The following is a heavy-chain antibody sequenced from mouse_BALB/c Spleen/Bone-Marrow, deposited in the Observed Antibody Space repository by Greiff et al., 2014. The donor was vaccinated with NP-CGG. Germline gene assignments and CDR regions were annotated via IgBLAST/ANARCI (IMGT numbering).Heavy chain of an antibody. CDR3: AREGSY. Sequence: QVQLKESGAELVRPGTSVKMSCKAAGYTFTKYWIGWIKQRPGHGLEWIGDIYCGGGYTNYNEKFKGKATLTADTSSNTTYMHLSSLTSEDSAIYYCAREGSYWGQGTLVTVSA. CDR1: GYTFTKYW. V-gene: IGHV1-63*02. J-gene: IGHJ3*01. CDR2: IYCGGGYT.